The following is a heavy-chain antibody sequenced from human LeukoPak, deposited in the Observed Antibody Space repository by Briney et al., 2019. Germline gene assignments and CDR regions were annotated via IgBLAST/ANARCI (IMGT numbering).Heavy chain of an antibody. D-gene: IGHD5-24*01. CDR1: GCAFTNYA. J-gene: IGHJ4*02. V-gene: IGHV7-4-1*02. CDR2: INTNTGNS. Sequence: ASVKVSCKAAGCAFTNYAMNLVRQAPGQGLEWMGWINTNTGNSTYAQGFTGRFVFSLDTSVSSAYLQISSLKAEDTAVYYCARGTEMAIDWGQGTQVTVSS. CDR3: ARGTEMAID.